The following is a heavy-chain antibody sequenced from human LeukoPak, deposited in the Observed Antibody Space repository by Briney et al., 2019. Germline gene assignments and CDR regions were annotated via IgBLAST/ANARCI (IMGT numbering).Heavy chain of an antibody. CDR2: IYPGDSDT. CDR3: ARIMYDYVWGSYRYFDY. Sequence: GESLKISCKGSGYSFTSYWIGWVRQMPGKGLEWMGIIYPGDSDTRYSPSFQGQVTISADKSISTAYLQWSSLKASDTAMYYCARIMYDYVWGSYRYFDYWGQGTPVTVSS. D-gene: IGHD3-16*02. CDR1: GYSFTSYW. J-gene: IGHJ4*02. V-gene: IGHV5-51*01.